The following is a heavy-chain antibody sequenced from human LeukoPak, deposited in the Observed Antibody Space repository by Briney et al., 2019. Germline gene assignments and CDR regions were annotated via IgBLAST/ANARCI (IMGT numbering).Heavy chain of an antibody. CDR2: MGGNNGRT. V-gene: IGHV3-23*01. D-gene: IGHD2-2*01. CDR1: GLTFSSFP. Sequence: QPGGSLGLSCAASGLTFSSFPMSWVRQAPGRGLEWVSIMGGNNGRTYYADSVQGRFTISRDNSKNTLYLQMNSLRAEDTAVYYCAKRMAAIGTNDYWGQGTLVTVSS. CDR3: AKRMAAIGTNDY. J-gene: IGHJ4*02.